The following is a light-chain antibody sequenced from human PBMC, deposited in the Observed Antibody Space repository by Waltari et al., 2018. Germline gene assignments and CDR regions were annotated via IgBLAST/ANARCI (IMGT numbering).Light chain of an antibody. CDR1: HSDIGRPDL. V-gene: IGLV2-14*03. CDR3: ASSRSDSTVV. J-gene: IGLJ3*02. Sequence: QSALTQPASVSGSPGQSISISCTGTHSDIGRPDLVSWFQQYPGKVPKLLIYDVTNRPSGVSHRFSGSKSGNTATLTISGLQTEDEADYYCASSRSDSTVVFGGGTKLTVL. CDR2: DVT.